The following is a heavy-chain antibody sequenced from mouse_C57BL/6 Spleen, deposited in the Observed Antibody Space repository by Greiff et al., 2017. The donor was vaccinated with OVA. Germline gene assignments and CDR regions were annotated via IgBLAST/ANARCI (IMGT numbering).Heavy chain of an antibody. CDR3: TRLVRGYFDY. CDR1: GFTFSSYA. CDR2: ISSGGDYI. D-gene: IGHD6-2*01. V-gene: IGHV5-9-1*02. Sequence: EVMLVESGEGLVKPGGSLKLSCAASGFTFSSYAMSWVRQTPEKRLEWVAYISSGGDYIYYADTVKGRFPISRDNARNTLYLQMSSLKSEDTAMYYCTRLVRGYFDYWGQGTTLTVSS. J-gene: IGHJ2*01.